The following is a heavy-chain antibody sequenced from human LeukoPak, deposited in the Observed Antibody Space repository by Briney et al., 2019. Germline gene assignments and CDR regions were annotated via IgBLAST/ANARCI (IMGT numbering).Heavy chain of an antibody. CDR3: ARGSSAPFYDSSGYEGLGAFDI. Sequence: GASVKVSCKASGYTFTGYYMHWVRQAPGQGLEWMGWINPNSGGTNYAQKFQGRVTMTRDTSISTAYMELSRLRYDATAVYYCARGSSAPFYDSSGYEGLGAFDIWGRGTMVTVSS. D-gene: IGHD3-22*01. CDR2: INPNSGGT. CDR1: GYTFTGYY. V-gene: IGHV1-2*02. J-gene: IGHJ3*02.